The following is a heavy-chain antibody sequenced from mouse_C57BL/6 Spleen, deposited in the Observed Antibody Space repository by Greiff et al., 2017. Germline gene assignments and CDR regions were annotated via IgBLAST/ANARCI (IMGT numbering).Heavy chain of an antibody. CDR3: ARDYYGIPAY. V-gene: IGHV1-82*01. CDR1: GYAFSSSW. D-gene: IGHD1-1*01. J-gene: IGHJ3*01. Sequence: QVQLQQSGPELVKPGASVKISCKASGYAFSSSWMNWVKQRPGKGLEWIGRIYPGDGDTNYNGKFKGKATLTADKSSSTAYMQLSSLTSEDSAVYFCARDYYGIPAYWSQGTLVTVSA. CDR2: IYPGDGDT.